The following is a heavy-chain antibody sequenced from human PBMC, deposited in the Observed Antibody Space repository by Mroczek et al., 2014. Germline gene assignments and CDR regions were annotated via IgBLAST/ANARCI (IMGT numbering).Heavy chain of an antibody. CDR1: GFTFSSYA. Sequence: VQLVQSGGGLVQPGGSLRLSCAASGFTFSSYAMSWVRQAPGKGLEWVSAISGSGGSTYYADSVKGRFTISRDNSKNTLYLQMNSLRAEDTAVYYCAKDSWRRNGGKDELGFQHVGPGHPGHRLL. J-gene: IGHJ1*01. CDR3: AKDSWRRNGGKDELGFQH. D-gene: IGHD4-23*01. CDR2: ISGSGGST. V-gene: IGHV3-23*04.